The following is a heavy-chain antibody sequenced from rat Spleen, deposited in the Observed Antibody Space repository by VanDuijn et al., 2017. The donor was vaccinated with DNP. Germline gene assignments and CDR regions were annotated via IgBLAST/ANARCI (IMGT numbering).Heavy chain of an antibody. Sequence: EVQLVESGGGLVQPGRSMKLSCRASGFTLSSSDMAWVRQTPTMGLEWVASISASGGDTYYRDSVKGRFSIFRDNTKGTLHLQMDSLRSEDTATYYCATDNSPWNFDFWGQGTLVTVSS. CDR3: ATDNSPWNFDF. CDR2: ISASGGDT. J-gene: IGHJ3*01. CDR1: GFTLSSSD. D-gene: IGHD1-10*01. V-gene: IGHV5-25*01.